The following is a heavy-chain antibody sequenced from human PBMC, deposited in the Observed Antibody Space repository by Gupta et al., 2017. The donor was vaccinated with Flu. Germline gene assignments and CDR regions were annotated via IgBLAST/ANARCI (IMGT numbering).Heavy chain of an antibody. Sequence: SSYFWTWIRQTPGKGPEWIGEINRGGSTTYNPSLKSRVTISVDTSKKQFYLNLISVSATDTAVYYCARGTYSSSWSSNFDRWGQGTLVTVST. CDR3: ARGTYSSSWSSNFDR. J-gene: IGHJ4*02. V-gene: IGHV4-34*01. CDR1: SSYF. D-gene: IGHD6-13*01. CDR2: INRGGST.